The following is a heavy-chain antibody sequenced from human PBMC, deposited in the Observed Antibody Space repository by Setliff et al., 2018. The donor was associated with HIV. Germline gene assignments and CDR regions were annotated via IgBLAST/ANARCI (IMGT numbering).Heavy chain of an antibody. Sequence: RASVKVSCKGSGYTFNIYAINWVRQAPGQGLEWMGWINTKTAYPMYARDFTGHFVFSLDTSLTTAFLQINSLKAGDTAMYYCAKVGDNADGLDYWGQGTMVTVSS. J-gene: IGHJ4*02. CDR2: INTKTAYP. CDR3: AKVGDNADGLDY. D-gene: IGHD3-16*01. V-gene: IGHV7-4-1*02. CDR1: GYTFNIYA.